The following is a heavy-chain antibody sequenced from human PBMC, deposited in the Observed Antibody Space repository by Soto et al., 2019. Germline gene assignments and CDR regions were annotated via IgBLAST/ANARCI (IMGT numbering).Heavy chain of an antibody. CDR3: ARVVGFAIAVGFYYYYGMDV. D-gene: IGHD6-19*01. V-gene: IGHV1-8*01. J-gene: IGHJ6*02. CDR2: MNPNSGNT. Sequence: ASVKVSCNASGYTFTSYDINWVRPATGQGLEWMGWMNPNSGNTGYAQKFQGRVTMTRNTSISTAYMELSSLRSEDTAVYYCARVVGFAIAVGFYYYYGMDVWGQGTTVTVSS. CDR1: GYTFTSYD.